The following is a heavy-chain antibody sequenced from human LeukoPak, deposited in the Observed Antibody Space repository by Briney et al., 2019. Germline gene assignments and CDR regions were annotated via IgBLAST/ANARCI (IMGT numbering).Heavy chain of an antibody. Sequence: PGGSLRLSCAASGFTFSSYAMSWVRQAPGKGLEWVSAISGSGGSTYYADSVKGRFTISRDNSRNTLYLQMNSLRAEDTAVFYCARGYDILTGYYHWGQGTLVTVSS. V-gene: IGHV3-23*01. CDR3: ARGYDILTGYYH. CDR2: ISGSGGST. D-gene: IGHD3-9*01. CDR1: GFTFSSYA. J-gene: IGHJ4*02.